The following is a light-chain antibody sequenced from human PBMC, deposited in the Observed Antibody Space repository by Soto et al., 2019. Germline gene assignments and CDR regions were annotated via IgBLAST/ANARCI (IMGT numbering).Light chain of an antibody. CDR1: QSLLHSNGYNY. CDR2: LGS. CDR3: MQPLQSWT. J-gene: IGKJ1*01. V-gene: IGKV2-28*01. Sequence: DIVMTPSPLSLPVTPVEPASISCRSSQSLLHSNGYNYLDWYLQKPGQSPQLLVYLGSNRASGVPDRFSGSGSGTDFTLKISRVEAEDVGVYYCMQPLQSWTFGQGTKVDIK.